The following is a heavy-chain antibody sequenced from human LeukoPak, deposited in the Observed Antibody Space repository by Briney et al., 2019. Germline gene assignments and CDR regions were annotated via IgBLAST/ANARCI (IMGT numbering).Heavy chain of an antibody. Sequence: GSLRLSCAASGFTVSSNYMSWVRRAPGKGLEWVSVIYSGGSTYYADSVKGRFTISRDNSKNTLYLQMNSLRAEDTAVYYCARSYDSSGYWEDYWGQGTLVTVSS. CDR1: GFTVSSNY. V-gene: IGHV3-66*02. CDR3: ARSYDSSGYWEDY. D-gene: IGHD3-22*01. CDR2: IYSGGST. J-gene: IGHJ4*02.